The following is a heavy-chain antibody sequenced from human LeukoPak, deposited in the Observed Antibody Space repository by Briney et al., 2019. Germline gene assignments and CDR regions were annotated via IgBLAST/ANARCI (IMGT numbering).Heavy chain of an antibody. CDR2: ISYDGNKG. Sequence: GESLRLSCAGSGFTFPTYGMHWVRQAQGKGLEWVAYISYDGNKGYYTDSVKGRFTISRDNSKNTLYLQMNSLRAEDTAVYYCARFMGGYNYPYFDYWGQGTLVTVSS. V-gene: IGHV3-30*03. CDR1: GFTFPTYG. CDR3: ARFMGGYNYPYFDY. D-gene: IGHD5-24*01. J-gene: IGHJ4*02.